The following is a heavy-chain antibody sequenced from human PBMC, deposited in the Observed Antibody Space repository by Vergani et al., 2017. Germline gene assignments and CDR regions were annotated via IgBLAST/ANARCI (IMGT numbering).Heavy chain of an antibody. Sequence: EVQLLESGGGLVQPGGSLRLSCAASGFTFSSYAMSWVRQAPGKGLEWVSAISGSGGSTYYADSVKGRFTISRDNSKNTLYLQMNSLRAEDTAVYYCARDLQLFGVVKDYYYYGMDVWGQGTTVTVSS. J-gene: IGHJ6*02. CDR1: GFTFSSYA. D-gene: IGHD3-3*01. CDR3: ARDLQLFGVVKDYYYYGMDV. V-gene: IGHV3-23*01. CDR2: ISGSGGST.